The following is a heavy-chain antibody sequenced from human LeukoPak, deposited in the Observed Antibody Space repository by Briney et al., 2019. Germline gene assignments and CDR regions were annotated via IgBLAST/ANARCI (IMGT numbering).Heavy chain of an antibody. V-gene: IGHV4-39*07. Sequence: PSETLSLTCTVSGGSISTSNYYWGWIRQPPGRGLEWIGNIFYSGSTYYSPSLRSRVTISLDTSRNQFSLKLSSVTAADTAVYYCARDGVTHNYYYYMDVWGKGTMVTISS. CDR3: ARDGVTHNYYYYMDV. CDR2: IFYSGST. J-gene: IGHJ6*03. CDR1: GGSISTSNYY.